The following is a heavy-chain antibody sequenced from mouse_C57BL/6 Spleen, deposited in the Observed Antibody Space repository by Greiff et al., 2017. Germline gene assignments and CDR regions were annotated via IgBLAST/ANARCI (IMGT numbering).Heavy chain of an antibody. D-gene: IGHD2-4*01. CDR1: GFTFSSYA. CDR2: ISDGGSYT. CDR3: ARAGPLITTRDYYAMDY. J-gene: IGHJ4*01. Sequence: EVQLQESGGGLVKPGGSLKLSCAASGFTFSSYAMSWVRQTPEKRLEWVATISDGGSYTYYPDNVKGRFTISRDNAKNDLYLQMSHLKSEDTAMYYCARAGPLITTRDYYAMDYWGQGTSVTVSS. V-gene: IGHV5-4*01.